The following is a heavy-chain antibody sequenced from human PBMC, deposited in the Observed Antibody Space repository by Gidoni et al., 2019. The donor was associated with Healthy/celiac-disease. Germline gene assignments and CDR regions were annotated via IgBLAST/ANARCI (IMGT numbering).Heavy chain of an antibody. CDR3: ANYYASSGYYGVFDY. CDR1: GFTFSSYA. V-gene: IGHV3-23*01. D-gene: IGHD3-22*01. Sequence: EVQLLESGGGLVQPGGSLRLCCAASGFTFSSYAMSWVRQDPGKGLEWVSAISGSGGSTYYADSVKGRFTISRDNSKNTLYLQMNSLRAEDTAVYYCANYYASSGYYGVFDYWGQGTLVTVSS. J-gene: IGHJ4*02. CDR2: ISGSGGST.